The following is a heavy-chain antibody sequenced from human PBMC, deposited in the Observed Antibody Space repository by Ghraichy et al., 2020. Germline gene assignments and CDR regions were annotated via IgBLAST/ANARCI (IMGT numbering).Heavy chain of an antibody. J-gene: IGHJ4*02. D-gene: IGHD3/OR15-3a*01. Sequence: GGSLRLSCAASGFNFKAHAFHCVRQVPGKGLEWLVVLSFSGPNTLYADSVKGRFTISRDVSKKTLYLEMDSLRPEDTAVYYCGRDDPLDWNYIAHWCQGTLVSVSS. CDR2: LSFSGPNT. CDR1: GFNFKAHA. V-gene: IGHV3-30*14. CDR3: GRDDPLDWNYIAH.